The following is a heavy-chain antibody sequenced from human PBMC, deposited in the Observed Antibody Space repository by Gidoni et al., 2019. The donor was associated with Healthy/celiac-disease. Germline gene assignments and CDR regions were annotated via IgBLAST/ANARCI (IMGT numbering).Heavy chain of an antibody. CDR3: ARDAEGEFIGVGWFDP. V-gene: IGHV4-59*01. CDR2: IYYSGST. D-gene: IGHD3-16*01. Sequence: QVQLQESGPGLVKPSETLSLTCTVSGGSISSYYWSWIRQPPGKGLEWIGYIYYSGSTNYNPSLKSRVTISVDTSKNQFSLKLSSVTAADTAVYYCARDAEGEFIGVGWFDPWGQGTLVTVSS. CDR1: GGSISSYY. J-gene: IGHJ5*02.